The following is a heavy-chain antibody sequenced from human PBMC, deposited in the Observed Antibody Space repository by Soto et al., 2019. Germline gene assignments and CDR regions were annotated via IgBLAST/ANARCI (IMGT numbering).Heavy chain of an antibody. Sequence: SETLSLTCRASSGSVSGGTYYWRWIRQPPGRGLEWIGHIYSSGSTNSNPSLKSRVTISVDTSKNQFSPILSSVTAPHTAMSYCARASEAAGYQYWGQGTLVT. V-gene: IGHV4-61*01. D-gene: IGHD2-2*03. CDR1: SGSVSGGTYY. CDR3: ARASEAAGYQY. CDR2: IYSSGST. J-gene: IGHJ1*01.